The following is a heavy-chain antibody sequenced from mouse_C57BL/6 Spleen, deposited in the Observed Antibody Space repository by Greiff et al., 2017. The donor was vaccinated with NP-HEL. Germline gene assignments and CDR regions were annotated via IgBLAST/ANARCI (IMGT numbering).Heavy chain of an antibody. CDR3: ARHEEEEGYYSFFDY. Sequence: VKLMESGAELVKPGASVKLSCKASGYTFTEYTIHWVKQRSGQGLEWIGWFYPGSGSIKYNEKFKDKATLTADKSSSTVYMELSRLTSEDSAVYFCARHEEEEGYYSFFDYWGQGTTLTVSS. D-gene: IGHD1-1*01. J-gene: IGHJ2*01. CDR1: GYTFTEYT. CDR2: FYPGSGSI. V-gene: IGHV1-62-2*01.